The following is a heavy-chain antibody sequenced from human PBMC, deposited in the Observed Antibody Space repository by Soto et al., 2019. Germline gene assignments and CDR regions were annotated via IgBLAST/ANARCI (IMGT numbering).Heavy chain of an antibody. V-gene: IGHV3-33*01. CDR3: ARDQRYYDSSGDYYGMDV. CDR1: GFTFSSYG. CDR2: IWYDGSNK. D-gene: IGHD3-22*01. Sequence: QVQLVESGGGVVQPGRSLRLSCAASGFTFSSYGMHWVRQAPSKGLEWVAVIWYDGSNKYYADSVKGRFTISRDNSKNTLYLQMNSLRAEDTAVYYCARDQRYYDSSGDYYGMDVWGQGTTVTVSS. J-gene: IGHJ6*02.